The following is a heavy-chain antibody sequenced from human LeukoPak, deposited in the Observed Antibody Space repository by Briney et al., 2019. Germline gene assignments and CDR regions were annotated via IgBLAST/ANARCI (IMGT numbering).Heavy chain of an antibody. CDR1: GFTFSTYW. CDR2: INQGGSEK. Sequence: GGSLRLSCAPSGFTFSTYWMGWVRQAPGKGLECLANINQGGSEKYYVDSVKGRFTISRDNAKNSLFLQMNSLRAEDTAVYYCARDVGDLWGQGTLVTVSS. V-gene: IGHV3-7*01. D-gene: IGHD2-21*02. J-gene: IGHJ4*02. CDR3: ARDVGDL.